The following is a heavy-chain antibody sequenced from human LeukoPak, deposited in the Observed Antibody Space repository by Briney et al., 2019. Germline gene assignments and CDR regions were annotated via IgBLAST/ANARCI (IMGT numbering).Heavy chain of an antibody. CDR2: ISSSSSAI. V-gene: IGHV3-48*01. Sequence: GGSLRLSCAASGFTFSSNSMNWVRQAPGKGLEWVSYISSSSSAIYYADSVKGRFTISRDNAKNSLYLQMNSLRAEDTGVYYCARDPSRGYTYGYGDYWGQGILVTVSS. CDR3: ARDPSRGYTYGYGDY. CDR1: GFTFSSNS. J-gene: IGHJ4*02. D-gene: IGHD5-18*01.